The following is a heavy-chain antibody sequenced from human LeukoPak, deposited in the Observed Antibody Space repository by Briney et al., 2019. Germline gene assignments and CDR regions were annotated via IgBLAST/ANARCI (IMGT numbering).Heavy chain of an antibody. V-gene: IGHV3-7*01. Sequence: PGGSLRLSCAASGFTFSSYWMSWVRQAPGKGLEWVANIKQDGSEKYYVDSVKGRFTISRDNAKNSLYLQMNSLRAEDTAVYYCARDGSQIGYFDWLPYFDYWGQGTLVTVSS. J-gene: IGHJ4*02. CDR1: GFTFSSYW. CDR3: ARDGSQIGYFDWLPYFDY. CDR2: IKQDGSEK. D-gene: IGHD3-9*01.